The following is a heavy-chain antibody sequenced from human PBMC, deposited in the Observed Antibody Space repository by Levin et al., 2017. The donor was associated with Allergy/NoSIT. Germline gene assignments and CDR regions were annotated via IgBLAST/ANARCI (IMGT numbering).Heavy chain of an antibody. CDR2: INPNSGGT. CDR1: GYTFTGYY. CDR3: ARDLGSGSSTIKVSGY. D-gene: IGHD2-2*01. J-gene: IGHJ4*02. V-gene: IGHV1-2*02. Sequence: GESLKISCKASGYTFTGYYMHWVRQAPGQGLEWMGWINPNSGGTNYAQKFQGRVTMTRDTSISTAYMELSRLRSDDTAVYYCARDLGSGSSTIKVSGYWGQGTLVTVSS.